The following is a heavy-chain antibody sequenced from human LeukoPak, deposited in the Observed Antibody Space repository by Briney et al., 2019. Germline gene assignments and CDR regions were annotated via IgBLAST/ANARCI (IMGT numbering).Heavy chain of an antibody. J-gene: IGHJ4*02. CDR1: GFTFSNYA. Sequence: RSGGSLRLPCAASGFTFSNYAMSWVRQAPGKGLEWVSAISGSGGSTYYADSVKGRFAISRDNSKNTLYLQMNSLRAEDTAVYYCAKGPRYGDYNYWGQGTLVTVSS. CDR2: ISGSGGST. V-gene: IGHV3-23*01. CDR3: AKGPRYGDYNY. D-gene: IGHD4-17*01.